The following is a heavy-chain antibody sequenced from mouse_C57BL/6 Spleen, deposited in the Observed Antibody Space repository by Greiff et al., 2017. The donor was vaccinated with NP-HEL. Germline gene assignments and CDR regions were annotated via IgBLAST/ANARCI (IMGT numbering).Heavy chain of an antibody. CDR3: AVYGYFDY. V-gene: IGHV1-59*01. CDR1: GYTFTSYW. CDR2: IDPSDSYT. Sequence: QVQLQQPGAELVRPGTSVKLSCKASGYTFTSYWMHWVKQRPGQGLEWIGVIDPSDSYTNYNQKFKGKATLTVDTSSSTAYMQLSSLTSEDSAVYYCAVYGYFDYWGQGTTLTVSS. D-gene: IGHD1-1*01. J-gene: IGHJ2*01.